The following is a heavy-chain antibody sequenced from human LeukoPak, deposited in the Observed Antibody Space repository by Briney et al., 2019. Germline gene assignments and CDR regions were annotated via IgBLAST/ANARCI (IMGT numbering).Heavy chain of an antibody. Sequence: GGSLRLSCAASGFTFSNFGINWVRRAPGKGLEWVSSISSSSSYISYADSVKGRFTIFRGNAKNSLDLQMNSLRAEDTAVYYCAIDRYSSGWYTLDYWGQGTLVTVSS. D-gene: IGHD6-19*01. J-gene: IGHJ4*02. V-gene: IGHV3-21*01. CDR3: AIDRYSSGWYTLDY. CDR2: ISSSSSYI. CDR1: GFTFSNFG.